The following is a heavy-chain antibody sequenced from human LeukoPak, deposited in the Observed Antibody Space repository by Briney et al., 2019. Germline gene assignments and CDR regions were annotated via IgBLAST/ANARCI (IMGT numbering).Heavy chain of an antibody. V-gene: IGHV3-21*01. D-gene: IGHD2-2*01. CDR3: AREAGYCSSTSYCGVDY. CDR2: ISSSSSYI. Sequence: GGSLRLSCATSGFSFSNYWMSWVRQAPGKGLEWVSSISSSSSYIYYADSVMGRFTISRDNAKNSLYLQMNSLRAEDTAVYYCAREAGYCSSTSYCGVDYWGQGTLVTVSS. J-gene: IGHJ4*02. CDR1: GFSFSNYW.